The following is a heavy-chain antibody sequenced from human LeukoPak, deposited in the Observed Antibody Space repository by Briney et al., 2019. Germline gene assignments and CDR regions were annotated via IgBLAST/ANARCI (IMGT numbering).Heavy chain of an antibody. CDR2: IYHNSST. CDR1: GHSINSAYY. CDR3: ARGTTGYNWFDP. Sequence: SETLSLTCTVSGHSINSAYYWGWIRQPPGKGLEWIGSIYHNSSTYYSPSLKSRVTISVDTSKNQFSVNLNSVTAADTAVYYCARGTTGYNWFDPWGQGTLVTVSS. V-gene: IGHV4-38-2*02. D-gene: IGHD4-11*01. J-gene: IGHJ5*02.